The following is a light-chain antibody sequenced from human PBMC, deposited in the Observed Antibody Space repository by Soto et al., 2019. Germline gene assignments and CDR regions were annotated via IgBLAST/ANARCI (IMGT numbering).Light chain of an antibody. V-gene: IGKV3-20*01. J-gene: IGKJ1*01. CDR2: GAS. CDR3: QQYGSSGT. Sequence: EIVLAQFPATLFLSPGERTTLSCRASQSVSGNLAWYQQKPGQAPRLLIYGASNRATGIPDRFSGSGSGTDFTLTISRLEPEDFAVYYCQQYGSSGTFGQGTKVDIK. CDR1: QSVSGN.